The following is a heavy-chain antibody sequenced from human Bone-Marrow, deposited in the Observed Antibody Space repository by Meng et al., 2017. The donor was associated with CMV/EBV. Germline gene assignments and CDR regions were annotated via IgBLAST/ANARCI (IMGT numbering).Heavy chain of an antibody. D-gene: IGHD2-2*01. V-gene: IGHV3-7*04. CDR1: GFTFSSYW. CDR2: IKQDGSEK. CDR3: ARGSAASRYYYYYYGMDV. J-gene: IGHJ6*02. Sequence: GESLRLSCAASGFTFSSYWMSWVRQAPGKGLEWVANIKQDGSEKYYVDSVKGRFTISRDNAKNSPYLQMNSLRAEDTAVYYCARGSAASRYYYYYYGMDVWGQGTTVTVSS.